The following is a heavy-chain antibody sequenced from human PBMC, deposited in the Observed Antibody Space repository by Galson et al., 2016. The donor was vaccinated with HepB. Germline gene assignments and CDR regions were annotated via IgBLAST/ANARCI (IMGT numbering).Heavy chain of an antibody. V-gene: IGHV3-23*01. Sequence: SLRLSCAASGFTFSSYAMGWVRQAPGKGLEWVSSISGSGGSTYYADSVKGRFSISRDNSKTTLYLQMNSLSAEDTAVYYCARDFGYCSSTSCYKGGLFYYYGMDVWGQGTTVTVSS. D-gene: IGHD2-2*02. CDR3: ARDFGYCSSTSCYKGGLFYYYGMDV. CDR1: GFTFSSYA. J-gene: IGHJ6*02. CDR2: ISGSGGST.